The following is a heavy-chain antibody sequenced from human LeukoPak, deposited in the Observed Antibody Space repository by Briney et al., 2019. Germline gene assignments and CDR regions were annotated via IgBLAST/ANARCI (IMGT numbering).Heavy chain of an antibody. Sequence: PSETLSLTCAVYGGSLSGYYWSWIRQPPGKGLEWIGEINHSGSTNYNPSLKSRVTIPVDTSKNQFSLKLSSVTAADTAVYYCARHLKAYYYDSSGCYFDYWGQGTLVTVSS. D-gene: IGHD3-22*01. J-gene: IGHJ4*02. V-gene: IGHV4-34*01. CDR3: ARHLKAYYYDSSGCYFDY. CDR1: GGSLSGYY. CDR2: INHSGST.